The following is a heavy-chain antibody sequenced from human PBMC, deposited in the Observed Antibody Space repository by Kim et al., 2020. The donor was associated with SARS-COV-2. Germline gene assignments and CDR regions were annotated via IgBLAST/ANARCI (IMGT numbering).Heavy chain of an antibody. D-gene: IGHD4-17*01. CDR3: AKDSKLRWTNWFDP. J-gene: IGHJ5*02. Sequence: ADSVRGRFTIPQDKSKRTLDLQMNSLRAEDTAVYYCAKDSKLRWTNWFDPWGQGTLVTVSS. V-gene: IGHV3-23*01.